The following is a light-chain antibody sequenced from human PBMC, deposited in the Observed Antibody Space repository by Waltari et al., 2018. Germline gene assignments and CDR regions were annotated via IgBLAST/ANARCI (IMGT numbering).Light chain of an antibody. J-gene: IGKJ4*01. CDR2: WAS. CDR3: QQYYDSPLT. V-gene: IGKV4-1*01. CDR1: ESVLFSSRNKNH. Sequence: DIVMTQSPDSLAVSLGERATINCKSSESVLFSSRNKNHLAWYQQNPGHPPKLLLYWASTRESGVPDRFSGSGSGTDFTLTISSLQAEDVAIYYCQQYYDSPLTFGGGTKVEIK.